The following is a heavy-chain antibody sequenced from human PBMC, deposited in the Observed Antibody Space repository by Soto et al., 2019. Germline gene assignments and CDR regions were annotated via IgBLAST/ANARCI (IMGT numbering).Heavy chain of an antibody. CDR1: GFTFSSYS. CDR2: ISSSSSYI. D-gene: IGHD6-13*01. V-gene: IGHV3-21*01. CDR3: ARVRGAAGTDSVQYYGMDV. Sequence: EVQLVESGGGLVKPGGSLRLSCAASGFTFSSYSMNWVRQAPGKGLEWVSSISSSSSYIYYADSVKGRFTISRDNAKNSLYLQINSLRAEDTAVYYWARVRGAAGTDSVQYYGMDVWGQGTTVTVSS. J-gene: IGHJ6*02.